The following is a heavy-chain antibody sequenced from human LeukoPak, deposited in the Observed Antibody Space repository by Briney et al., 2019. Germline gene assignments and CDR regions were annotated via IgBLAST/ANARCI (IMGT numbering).Heavy chain of an antibody. CDR1: GYTFTSYG. CDR3: ARDSSTIFGVVIHPYYYMDV. V-gene: IGHV1-18*01. J-gene: IGHJ6*03. CDR2: ISAYNGNT. Sequence: ASVKVSCKASGYTFTSYGISWVRQAPGQGLEWMGWISAYNGNTNYAQKLQGRVTMTTDTSTSTAYMELRSLRSDDTAVYYCARDSSTIFGVVIHPYYYMDVWGKGTTVTVSS. D-gene: IGHD3-3*01.